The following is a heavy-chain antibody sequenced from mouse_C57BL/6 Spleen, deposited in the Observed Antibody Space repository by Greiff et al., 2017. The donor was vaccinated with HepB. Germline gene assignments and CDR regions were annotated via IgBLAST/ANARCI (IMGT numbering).Heavy chain of an antibody. D-gene: IGHD1-1*01. J-gene: IGHJ4*01. Sequence: EVQLQQSGPGMVKPSQSLSLTCTVTGYSITSGYDWHWIRHFPGNKLEWMGYISYSGSTNYNPSLKSRISITHDTSKNHFFLKLNSVTTEDTATYYCARARPDYYGSSNYYAMDSWGQGTSVTVSS. V-gene: IGHV3-1*01. CDR2: ISYSGST. CDR1: GYSITSGYD. CDR3: ARARPDYYGSSNYYAMDS.